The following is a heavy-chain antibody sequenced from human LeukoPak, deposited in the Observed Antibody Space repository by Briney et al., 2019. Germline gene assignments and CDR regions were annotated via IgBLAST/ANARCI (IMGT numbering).Heavy chain of an antibody. V-gene: IGHV3-30-3*01. D-gene: IGHD1-1*01. Sequence: GGSLRLSCAASGFTFSSYAMHWVRRAPGKGLEWVAVTSYDGSNKYYADFVKGRFTISIDNSKNMLYLQMSSLRAEDTAVYYCARGPGTVYYFDYWGQGTLVTVSS. CDR1: GFTFSSYA. CDR2: TSYDGSNK. J-gene: IGHJ4*02. CDR3: ARGPGTVYYFDY.